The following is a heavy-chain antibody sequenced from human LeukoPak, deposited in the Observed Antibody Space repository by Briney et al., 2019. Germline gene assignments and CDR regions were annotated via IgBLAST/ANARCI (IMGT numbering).Heavy chain of an antibody. V-gene: IGHV4-59*01. CDR3: ARLTKRNDPFAI. D-gene: IGHD1-14*01. CDR1: GGSISSFF. J-gene: IGHJ3*02. Sequence: SETLSLTCTVSGGSISSFFWSWIRQPPGKGLEWIGYIFYSGSASYSPSLKSRLTISVDTSKNQFSLKLSSVTAADTAVYYCARLTKRNDPFAIWGQGTMVTVSS. CDR2: IFYSGSA.